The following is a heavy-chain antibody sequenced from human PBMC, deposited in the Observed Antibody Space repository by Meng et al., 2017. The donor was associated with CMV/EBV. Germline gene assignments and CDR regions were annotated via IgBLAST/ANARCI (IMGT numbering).Heavy chain of an antibody. CDR1: GFTFSSYA. J-gene: IGHJ4*02. CDR3: ARGRDYDSSGYYGY. D-gene: IGHD3-22*01. V-gene: IGHV3-30*04. CDR2: ISYDGSNK. Sequence: GESLKISCAASGFTFSSYAMHWVRQAPGKGLEWVAVISYDGSNKYYADSVKGRFTISRDNSKNTLYLQMNSLRAEDPAVYYCARGRDYDSSGYYGYWGQGTLVTVSS.